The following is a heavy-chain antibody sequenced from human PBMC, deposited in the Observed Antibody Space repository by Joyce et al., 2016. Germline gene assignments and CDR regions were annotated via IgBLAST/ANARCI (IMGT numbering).Heavy chain of an antibody. Sequence: QVQLQESGPGLVQPSQTLSLTCGVSGGCISDGGNYWSWIRQRPGQGLEWIGYINYSGNTYYNPSLKSRITISIDMSKNQFSLRLTSVTAADTAVYYCARVPLSSAFDYWGQGILVTVSS. CDR2: INYSGNT. CDR1: GGCISDGGNY. J-gene: IGHJ4*02. D-gene: IGHD1-26*01. CDR3: ARVPLSSAFDY. V-gene: IGHV4-31*11.